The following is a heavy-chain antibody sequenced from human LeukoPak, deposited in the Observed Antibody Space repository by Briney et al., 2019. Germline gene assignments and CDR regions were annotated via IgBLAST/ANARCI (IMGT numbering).Heavy chain of an antibody. CDR1: GYTFTNYG. D-gene: IGHD6-19*01. CDR3: ARVHSSGWIDAFDI. CDR2: ISAYNGNT. Sequence: ASVKVSCKASGYTFTNYGISWVRQAPGQGLEWMGWISAYNGNTNYAQKLQGRVTMTTDTSTSTAYMELRSLRSDDTAVYYCARVHSSGWIDAFDIWGQGTMVTVSS. J-gene: IGHJ3*02. V-gene: IGHV1-18*01.